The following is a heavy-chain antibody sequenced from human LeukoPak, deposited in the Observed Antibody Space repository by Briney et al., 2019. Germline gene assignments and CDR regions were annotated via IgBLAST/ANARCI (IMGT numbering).Heavy chain of an antibody. V-gene: IGHV4-38-2*02. CDR1: GYSISSGDY. J-gene: IGHJ4*02. D-gene: IGHD5-18*01. CDR2: IYHSGST. CDR3: ARVGPRGRYGFDY. Sequence: SETLSLTCTVSGYSISSGDYWGWIRQPPGKGLEWIGSIYHSGSTYYNPSLKSRVTISVDTSKNQFSLKLSSVTAADTAVYYYARVGPRGRYGFDYWGQGTLVTVSS.